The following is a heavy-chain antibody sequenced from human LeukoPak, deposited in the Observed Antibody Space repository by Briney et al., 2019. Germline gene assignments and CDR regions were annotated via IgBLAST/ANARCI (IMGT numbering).Heavy chain of an antibody. CDR1: GLSFTSFA. D-gene: IGHD3-16*01. J-gene: IGHJ4*02. Sequence: GGSLRLSCAASGLSFTSFAMSWVRQAPARGPEWVSSLRGDGETFYADSVRGRFTLSRDDSRNTVYLQLNNLRVEDSAIYYCARASWVSSADAVRWGQGTQVTVSS. CDR2: LRGDGET. CDR3: ARASWVSSADAVR. V-gene: IGHV3-23*01.